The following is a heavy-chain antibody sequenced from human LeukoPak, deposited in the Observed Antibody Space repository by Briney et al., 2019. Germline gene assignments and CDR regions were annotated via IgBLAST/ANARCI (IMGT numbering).Heavy chain of an antibody. J-gene: IGHJ3*02. CDR3: ARHGGHYSPFDI. CDR1: GGSISSYY. V-gene: IGHV4-59*08. Sequence: SETLSLTCTVSGGSISSYYWSWIRQPPGKGLEWIGYIYYSGSTNYNPSLKSRVTISVDTSKNQFSLKLSSVTAADTAVYYCARHGGHYSPFDIWGQGTMVTVSS. CDR2: IYYSGST. D-gene: IGHD3-22*01.